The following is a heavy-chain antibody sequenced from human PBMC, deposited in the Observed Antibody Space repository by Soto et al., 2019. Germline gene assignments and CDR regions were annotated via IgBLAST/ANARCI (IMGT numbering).Heavy chain of an antibody. CDR2: INPNSGGT. CDR1: GYTFTGYY. Sequence: QVQLVQSGAEVKKPGASVKVSCKASGYTFTGYYMHWVRQAPGQGLEWMGWINPNSGGTNYAQKFQGWVTMTRDTSISTAYMELSSLRSDETAVYYCARVGYRYVFGVGNAFDIWGQGTMVTVSS. J-gene: IGHJ3*02. V-gene: IGHV1-2*04. CDR3: ARVGYRYVFGVGNAFDI. D-gene: IGHD5-18*01.